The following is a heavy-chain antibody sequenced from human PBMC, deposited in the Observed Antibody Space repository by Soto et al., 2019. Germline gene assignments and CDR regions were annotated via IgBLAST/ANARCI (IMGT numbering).Heavy chain of an antibody. CDR3: ARGHYGDLDVFDY. CDR2: IWYDGSNK. J-gene: IGHJ4*02. Sequence: QVQLVESGGGVVQPGRSLRLSCAASGFTFSSYGMHWVRQAPGKGLEWVAVIWYDGSNKYYADSVKGRFTIFRDNSKNTLYLQMNSLRAEDTAVYYCARGHYGDLDVFDYWGQGTLVTVSS. V-gene: IGHV3-33*01. CDR1: GFTFSSYG. D-gene: IGHD4-17*01.